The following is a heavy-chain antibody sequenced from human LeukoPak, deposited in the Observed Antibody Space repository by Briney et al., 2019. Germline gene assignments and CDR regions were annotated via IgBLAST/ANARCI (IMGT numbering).Heavy chain of an antibody. D-gene: IGHD2-2*01. CDR3: ARSCSSTSCYEGGDAFDI. CDR2: IKQDGSVK. Sequence: PGGSLRLSCAASGFTFSSYWMSWVRQAPGKGLEWVANIKQDGSVKYYVDSVKGRFTISRDNAKNSLYLQMNSLRAEDTAVYYCARSCSSTSCYEGGDAFDIWGQGTMVTVSS. CDR1: GFTFSSYW. J-gene: IGHJ3*02. V-gene: IGHV3-7*01.